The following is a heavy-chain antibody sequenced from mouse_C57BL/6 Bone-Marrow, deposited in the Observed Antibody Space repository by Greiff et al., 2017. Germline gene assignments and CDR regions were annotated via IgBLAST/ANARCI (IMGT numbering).Heavy chain of an antibody. D-gene: IGHD2-1*01. Sequence: EVKLVESGGGLVQPGGSLKLSCADSGFTFSDYYMYWVRQTPEKRLEWVAYISNGGGSTYYPDTVKGRFTISRDNAKNTLYLQMSRLKSEDTAMYYCARQGYGNFWFAYWGQGTLVTVSA. CDR3: ARQGYGNFWFAY. CDR2: ISNGGGST. V-gene: IGHV5-12*01. CDR1: GFTFSDYY. J-gene: IGHJ3*01.